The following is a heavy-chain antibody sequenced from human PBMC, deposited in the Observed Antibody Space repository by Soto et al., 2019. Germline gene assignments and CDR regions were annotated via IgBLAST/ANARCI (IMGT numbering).Heavy chain of an antibody. CDR2: IYYSGST. D-gene: IGHD3-9*01. J-gene: IGHJ6*03. Sequence: PSETLSLTCTVSGGSISSSSCYWGWIRQPPGKGLEWIGSIYYSGSTNYNPSLKSRVTIPVDTSKNQFSLKLSSVTAADTAVYYCARALGDILTGYNYYYYYYMDVWGKGTTVTVSS. V-gene: IGHV4-39*07. CDR3: ARALGDILTGYNYYYYYYMDV. CDR1: GGSISSSSCY.